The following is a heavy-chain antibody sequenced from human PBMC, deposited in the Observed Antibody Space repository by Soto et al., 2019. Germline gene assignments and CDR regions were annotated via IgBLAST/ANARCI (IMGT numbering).Heavy chain of an antibody. CDR2: VSYSGST. CDR1: GGAIGGYY. J-gene: IGHJ5*02. Sequence: PSETLSLTXSLSGGAIGGYYWSWIRQPPGKALEWIGYVSYSGSTDYHPSLKSRVSISIDTSKNQFSLKMISVTAADTAVYYCARHGSDSGWFSFDPWGQGALVTVSS. V-gene: IGHV4-59*08. D-gene: IGHD6-19*01. CDR3: ARHGSDSGWFSFDP.